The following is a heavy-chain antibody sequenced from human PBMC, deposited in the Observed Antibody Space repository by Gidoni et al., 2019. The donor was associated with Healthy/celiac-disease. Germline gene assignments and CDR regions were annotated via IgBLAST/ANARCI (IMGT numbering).Heavy chain of an antibody. CDR3: ARHVESGSYYYFDY. CDR1: GGSISSYS. D-gene: IGHD1-26*01. J-gene: IGHJ4*02. CDR2: IYYSGST. V-gene: IGHV4-59*08. Sequence: QVQLQESGPGLVKPSETLSLTCTVSGGSISSYSWSWIRQPPGKGLEWIGYIYYSGSTNYNPSLKSRVTISVDTSKNQFSLKLSSVTAADTAVYYCARHVESGSYYYFDYWGQGTLVTVSS.